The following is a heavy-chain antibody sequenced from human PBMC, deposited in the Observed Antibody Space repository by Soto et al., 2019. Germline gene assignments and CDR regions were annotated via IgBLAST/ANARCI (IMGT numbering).Heavy chain of an antibody. J-gene: IGHJ3*02. CDR1: GGSINSYY. V-gene: IGHV4-59*08. CDR2: IYYSGST. D-gene: IGHD2-15*01. Sequence: PSETLSLTCSVSGGSINSYYWSWIRQPPGRGLEWIGYIYYSGSTNYNPSLKSRVTISVDTSKNQFSLKLSSVTAADTAVYYCARHLRYCSGGSCYPGGAFDIWGQGTMVTVSS. CDR3: ARHLRYCSGGSCYPGGAFDI.